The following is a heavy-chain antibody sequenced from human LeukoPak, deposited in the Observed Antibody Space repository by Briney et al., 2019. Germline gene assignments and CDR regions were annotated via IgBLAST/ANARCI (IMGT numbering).Heavy chain of an antibody. CDR3: AREGVLMVYAKQIDY. Sequence: SETLSLTCTVSGYSISSGYYWGWIRQPPGKRLEWIGSIYHSGSTYYNPSLKSRVTISVDTSKNQFSLKLSSVTAADTAVYYCAREGVLMVYAKQIDYWGQGTLVTVSS. D-gene: IGHD2-8*01. CDR1: GYSISSGYY. J-gene: IGHJ4*02. CDR2: IYHSGST. V-gene: IGHV4-38-2*02.